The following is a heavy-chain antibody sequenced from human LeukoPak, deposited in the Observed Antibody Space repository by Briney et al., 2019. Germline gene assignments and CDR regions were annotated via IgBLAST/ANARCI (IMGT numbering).Heavy chain of an antibody. J-gene: IGHJ4*02. CDR1: GFTFSIYW. Sequence: GGSLRLSCEASGFTFSIYWMSWVRQGPGKGLEWGSVIYTGGSTYYADSVEGRFTISRDNSKNTLYLQMNSLRAGDTAVYYCAMATWVGGLDYWGQGTLVTVSS. D-gene: IGHD1-26*01. CDR2: IYTGGST. CDR3: AMATWVGGLDY. V-gene: IGHV3-66*01.